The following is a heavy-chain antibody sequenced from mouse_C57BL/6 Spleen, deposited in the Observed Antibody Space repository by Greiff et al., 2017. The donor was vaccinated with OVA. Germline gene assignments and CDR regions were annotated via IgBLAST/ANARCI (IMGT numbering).Heavy chain of an antibody. D-gene: IGHD3-2*02. CDR3: ARLLDSAGYPFAY. Sequence: QVQLQQPGAELVMPGASVKLSCKASGYTFTSYWMHWVKQSPGQGLEWIGEIDPSDSYTNYNQKFKGKSTLTVDKSTRTVYMQLSSLTSEDAAVDYGARLLDSAGYPFAYWGQGTLLTVSA. J-gene: IGHJ3*01. CDR1: GYTFTSYW. V-gene: IGHV1-69*01. CDR2: IDPSDSYT.